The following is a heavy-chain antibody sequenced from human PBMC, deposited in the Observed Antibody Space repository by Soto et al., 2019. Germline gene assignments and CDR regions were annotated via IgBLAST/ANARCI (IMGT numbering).Heavy chain of an antibody. Sequence: SETLSLTCTVSGGSVSSGSYYWSWIRQPPGKGLEWIGYIYYSGSTNYNPSLKSRVTISVDTSKNQFSLKLSSVTAADTAVYYCARGQNILPPDAFDIWGQGTMLTVSS. CDR1: GGSVSSGSYY. D-gene: IGHD3-10*01. J-gene: IGHJ3*02. CDR3: ARGQNILPPDAFDI. CDR2: IYYSGST. V-gene: IGHV4-61*01.